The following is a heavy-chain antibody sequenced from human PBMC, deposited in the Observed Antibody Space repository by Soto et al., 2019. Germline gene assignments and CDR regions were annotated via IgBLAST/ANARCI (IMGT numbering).Heavy chain of an antibody. D-gene: IGHD6-6*01. Sequence: EVQLVESGGGLVQPGGSLRLSCAASGFTFSNHWIHWVRQAPGKGLVWVSRVDVDGLAPQYADSVKGRFTISRDNAKNTVYLQMNSLGVGDTAVYYCTRDRDGRSSDPDAFDIWGQGTAFIVSS. V-gene: IGHV3-74*03. CDR2: VDVDGLAP. J-gene: IGHJ3*02. CDR3: TRDRDGRSSDPDAFDI. CDR1: GFTFSNHW.